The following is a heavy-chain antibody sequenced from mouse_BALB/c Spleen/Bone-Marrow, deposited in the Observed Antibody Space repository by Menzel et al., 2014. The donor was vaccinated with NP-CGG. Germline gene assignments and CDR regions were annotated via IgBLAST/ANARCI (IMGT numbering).Heavy chain of an antibody. J-gene: IGHJ1*01. CDR3: ANYDYGWYFDV. CDR2: IDPGNGNT. CDR1: GFNIKDTY. D-gene: IGHD2-4*01. V-gene: IGHV14-3*02. Sequence: VQLKQSGAELVKPGASVKLSCTASGFNIKDTYMHWVKQRPEQGLKWIGRIDPGNGNTKYDPKFQGKATITADTSSNTAYLQLSSLTSEDTAVYYCANYDYGWYFDVWGAGTTVTVSS.